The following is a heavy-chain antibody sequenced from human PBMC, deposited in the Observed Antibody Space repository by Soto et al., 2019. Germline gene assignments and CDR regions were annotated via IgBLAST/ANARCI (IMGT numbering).Heavy chain of an antibody. CDR3: AKTEVVEMATITYFDY. CDR1: GFTFSSYA. J-gene: IGHJ4*02. D-gene: IGHD5-12*01. Sequence: GGSLRLSCAASGFTFSSYAMSWVRQAPGKGLEWVSAISGSGGSTYYADSVKGRFTISRDNSKNTLYLQMNSLRAEDTAVYYCAKTEVVEMATITYFDYWGQGTLVTVSS. V-gene: IGHV3-23*01. CDR2: ISGSGGST.